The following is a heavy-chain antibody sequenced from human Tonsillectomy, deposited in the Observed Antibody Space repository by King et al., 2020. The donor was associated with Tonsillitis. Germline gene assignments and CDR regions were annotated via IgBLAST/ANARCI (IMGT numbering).Heavy chain of an antibody. D-gene: IGHD6-13*01. CDR2: IYPGDSDT. J-gene: IGHJ4*02. CDR1: GYSFTDYW. CDR3: ARRIVAADFDY. V-gene: IGHV5-51*01. Sequence: QLVQSGAEVKKPGEALKISCKGSGYSFTDYWIGWVLQMPGKGLEGVGIIYPGDSDTRYIPSLQGQVTIAAAKSIRTAYLQWRSLKASDTAMYYCARRIVAADFDYWGQGTLVTVSS.